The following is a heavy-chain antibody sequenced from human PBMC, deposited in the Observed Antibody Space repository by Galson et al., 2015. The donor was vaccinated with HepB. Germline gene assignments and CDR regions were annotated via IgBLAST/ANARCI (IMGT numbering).Heavy chain of an antibody. Sequence: SVKVSCKASGYTFTSYDINWVRQATGQGLEWMGWMNPNSGNTGYAQKFQGRVTMTRNTSISTAYMELSSLRSEDTAVYYCARGGPFFTIFGVVIISPLYYYYYYMDVWGKGTTVTVSS. V-gene: IGHV1-8*01. J-gene: IGHJ6*03. CDR2: MNPNSGNT. D-gene: IGHD3-3*01. CDR1: GYTFTSYD. CDR3: ARGGPFFTIFGVVIISPLYYYYYYMDV.